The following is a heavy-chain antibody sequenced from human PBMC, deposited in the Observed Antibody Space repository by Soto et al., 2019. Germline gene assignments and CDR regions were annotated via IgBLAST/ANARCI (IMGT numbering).Heavy chain of an antibody. CDR1: GGSISDYS. Sequence: SETLSLTCTISGGSISDYSWNWLRQPPGRGLEWIGYIYYRGSTKYNPALGGRVTRAPDTSKNQFSLRLCSVTAAETAVYYCARGSNSNFEGPIVWGQGALVTVS. V-gene: IGHV4-59*01. CDR3: ARGSNSNFEGPIV. J-gene: IGHJ4*02. D-gene: IGHD2-2*01. CDR2: IYYRGST.